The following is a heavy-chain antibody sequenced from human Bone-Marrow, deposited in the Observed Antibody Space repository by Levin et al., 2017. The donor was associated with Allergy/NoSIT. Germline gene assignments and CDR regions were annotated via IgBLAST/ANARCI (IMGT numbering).Heavy chain of an antibody. J-gene: IGHJ4*02. CDR2: IKSNPDGGAT. Sequence: GSLRLSCAASGITFRNAWMSWVRQAPGKGLEWVGRIKSNPDGGATDYATAVQGRFTISRDDSKSSMFLQMKTLKTEDTAVYYCRTDFYSDNTGYYPVFDHWGQGTVVSVSS. CDR1: GITFRNAW. CDR3: RTDFYSDNTGYYPVFDH. V-gene: IGHV3-15*05. D-gene: IGHD3-9*01.